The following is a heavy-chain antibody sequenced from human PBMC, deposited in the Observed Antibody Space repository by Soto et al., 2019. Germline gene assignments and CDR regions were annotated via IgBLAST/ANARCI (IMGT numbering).Heavy chain of an antibody. CDR2: IKGDASNT. CDR1: GFTFSNYW. D-gene: IGHD5-18*01. Sequence: EVQLVESGGGLFQPGGSLRLSCEASGFTFSNYWMHWVRQVPGKGLVWVSRIKGDASNTNYADFVKGRFTISRDNAKNTVYLQMNSLTAEDTAVYYCARGIPRYYGSDVWGQGTMVTVSS. CDR3: ARGIPRYYGSDV. V-gene: IGHV3-74*01. J-gene: IGHJ3*01.